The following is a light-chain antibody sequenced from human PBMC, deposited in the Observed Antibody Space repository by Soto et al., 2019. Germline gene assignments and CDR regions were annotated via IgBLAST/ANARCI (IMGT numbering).Light chain of an antibody. CDR3: MQALQTPYT. CDR2: LGS. CDR1: QSLLHSNGYNY. Sequence: DIVMTQSPLSLLVTPGEPASISCRSSQSLLHSNGYNYLDWYLQKPGQSPQLLIYLGSNRASGVPDRFSGSGSGTDFTLKISRVEAEDVGVYYCMQALQTPYTFGKGTKLEIK. J-gene: IGKJ2*01. V-gene: IGKV2-28*01.